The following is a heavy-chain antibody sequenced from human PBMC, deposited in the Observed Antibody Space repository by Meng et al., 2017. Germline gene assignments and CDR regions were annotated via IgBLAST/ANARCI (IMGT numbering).Heavy chain of an antibody. Sequence: ASVKVSCKASGYTFTGYYMHWVRQAPGQGLEWMGWINPNSGGTNYAQKFQGRVTMTRDTSISTAYMELSRLRSDDTAVYYCATRAKGVYCGGDCYRYWYFDLWGRGTLVTVSS. CDR3: ATRAKGVYCGGDCYRYWYFDL. J-gene: IGHJ2*01. CDR2: INPNSGGT. CDR1: GYTFTGYY. V-gene: IGHV1-2*02. D-gene: IGHD2-21*02.